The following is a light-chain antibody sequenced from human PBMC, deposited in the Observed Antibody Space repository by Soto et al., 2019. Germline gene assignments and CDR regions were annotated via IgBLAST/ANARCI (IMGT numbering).Light chain of an antibody. CDR2: DAS. V-gene: IGKV3-11*01. Sequence: EIVLTQSPATLSLSPGERATLSCRASQNVTSYLAWYQQKPGQAPRLLIYDASNRATGIPARFSGSGSGTDFTLTISSLEPEDFAVYYCQQRSNWVTFGPGTKVDIK. J-gene: IGKJ3*01. CDR3: QQRSNWVT. CDR1: QNVTSY.